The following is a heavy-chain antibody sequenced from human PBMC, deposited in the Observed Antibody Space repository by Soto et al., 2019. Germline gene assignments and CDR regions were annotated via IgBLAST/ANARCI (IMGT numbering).Heavy chain of an antibody. Sequence: PGGSLRLSCAASGFTFSNSAMHWVRQPPGKGLEYVSSITRDGGSTQYADYVRARFTISRDNSKNPLFFKWGSLGVEDRGVYYCATGGEVGLGDFWRWGRGPRVTVSS. V-gene: IGHV3-64*02. CDR3: ATGGEVGLGDFWR. J-gene: IGHJ4*02. CDR2: ITRDGGST. CDR1: GFTFSNSA. D-gene: IGHD3-16*01.